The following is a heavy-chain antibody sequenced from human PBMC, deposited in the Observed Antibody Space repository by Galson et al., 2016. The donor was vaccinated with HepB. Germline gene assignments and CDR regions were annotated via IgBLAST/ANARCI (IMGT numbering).Heavy chain of an antibody. CDR3: ARDLFLGGPVRDP. Sequence: SLRLSCAASGFIFSNFGFHWVRQAPGKGLEWVAVMLSDADNKYYAGSVKGRFTISRDNSKNTLYLQMNSLRAEDTAVYYCARDLFLGGPVRDPWGQGTLVIVSS. CDR1: GFIFSNFG. CDR2: MLSDADNK. V-gene: IGHV3-33*01. D-gene: IGHD3-16*01. J-gene: IGHJ5*02.